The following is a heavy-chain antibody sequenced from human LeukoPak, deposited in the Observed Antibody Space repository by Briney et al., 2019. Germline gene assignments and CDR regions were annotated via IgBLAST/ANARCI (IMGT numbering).Heavy chain of an antibody. Sequence: ASVKVSCKASGYTFTGYYMHWVRQAPGQGLEWMGWINPNSGGTNYAQKFQGRVTMTRDTSISTANMELSRLRSDDTGVYYCARVSSGRANYYYYMDVWGKGTTVTVSS. CDR2: INPNSGGT. CDR1: GYTFTGYY. J-gene: IGHJ6*03. CDR3: ARVSSGRANYYYYMDV. V-gene: IGHV1-2*02. D-gene: IGHD1-26*01.